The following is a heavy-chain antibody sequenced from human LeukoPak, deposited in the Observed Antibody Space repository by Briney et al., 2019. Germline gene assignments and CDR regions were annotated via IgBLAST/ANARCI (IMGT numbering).Heavy chain of an antibody. J-gene: IGHJ4*02. CDR2: ISSSSSTI. CDR3: ARDYNWGFDY. V-gene: IGHV3-48*02. D-gene: IGHD1-1*01. CDR1: GLTFSSYS. Sequence: AGGSLRLSCAASGLTFSSYSTNWVRQAPGKGLEWVSYISSSSSTIYYADSLKGRFTISRDNAKNSLYLQMNSLRDEDTAVYYCARDYNWGFDYWGQGTLVTVSS.